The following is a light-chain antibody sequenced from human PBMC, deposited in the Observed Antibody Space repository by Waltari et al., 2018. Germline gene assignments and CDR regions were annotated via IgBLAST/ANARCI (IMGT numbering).Light chain of an antibody. CDR2: DVN. Sequence: QSALTQPASVSGSPGQSITISCTGTSNDVGGYKYVSWYQQHPGKAPKVLIYDVNNRPSGVSNRFSGSKSGNTASLTISGLQAEDEADYFCSSYTSSTSVIFGGGTK. V-gene: IGLV2-14*03. CDR1: SNDVGGYKY. CDR3: SSYTSSTSVI. J-gene: IGLJ2*01.